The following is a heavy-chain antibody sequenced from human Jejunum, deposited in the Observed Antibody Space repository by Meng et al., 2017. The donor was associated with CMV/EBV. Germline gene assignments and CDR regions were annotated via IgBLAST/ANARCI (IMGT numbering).Heavy chain of an antibody. J-gene: IGHJ4*02. CDR1: GFSISSYA. Sequence: EVQLLESGGGLVQPGXXXXLSCAVSGFSISSYAMSWFRQAPGKGLEWVSAIGGRGDSTYLADSLQGRFTISRDDSKNTLYLQMHSLRAEDTAVYYCSKSLLTDCGGDRSHDCPYDYWGQGTLVTVSS. V-gene: IGHV3-23*01. CDR2: IGGRGDST. CDR3: SKSLLTDCGGDRSHDCPYDY. D-gene: IGHD2-21*02.